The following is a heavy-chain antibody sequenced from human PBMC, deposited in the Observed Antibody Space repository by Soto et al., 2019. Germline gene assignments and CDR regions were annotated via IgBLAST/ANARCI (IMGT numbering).Heavy chain of an antibody. D-gene: IGHD2-2*01. J-gene: IGHJ4*02. CDR1: GGSFSGYY. V-gene: IGHV4-34*01. CDR2: INHSGST. CDR3: ARDFSTSTSNYFDY. Sequence: SETLSLTCAVYGGSFSGYYWSWIRQPPGKGLEWIGEINHSGSTNYNPSLKSRVTISVDTSKNQFSLKLSSVTAADTAVYYCARDFSTSTSNYFDYWGQGTLVTVSS.